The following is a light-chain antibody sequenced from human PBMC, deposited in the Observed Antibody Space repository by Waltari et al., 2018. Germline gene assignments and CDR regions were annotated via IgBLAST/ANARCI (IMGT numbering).Light chain of an antibody. V-gene: IGKV4-1*01. CDR3: QQYYSAPNT. CDR2: WAS. CDR1: QNVLYSSNNKNY. J-gene: IGKJ2*01. Sequence: DIVMTQSPDSLAVSLGERATINCKSSQNVLYSSNNKNYLAWYQQKPGQPPKLLIYWASTRESGVTDRFSGSGSGTDFTLTISSLQAEDVAVYYCQQYYSAPNTFGQGTKLEI.